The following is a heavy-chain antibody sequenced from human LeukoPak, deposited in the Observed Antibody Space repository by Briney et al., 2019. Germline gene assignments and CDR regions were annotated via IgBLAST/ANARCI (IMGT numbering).Heavy chain of an antibody. CDR2: SYYIGST. CDR1: GGSISSYY. D-gene: IGHD2-15*01. J-gene: IGHJ6*03. CDR3: ARSVEGYCRGGSCYSYSYYMDV. Sequence: SETLSLTCTVSGGSISSYYWSWIRQPPAQGLEWSGYSYYIGSTNYNPSLKSRVTIPVDTSKNQFSLKLSSVTAADTAVYYCARSVEGYCRGGSCYSYSYYMDVWGKGTTVTVSS. V-gene: IGHV4-59*01.